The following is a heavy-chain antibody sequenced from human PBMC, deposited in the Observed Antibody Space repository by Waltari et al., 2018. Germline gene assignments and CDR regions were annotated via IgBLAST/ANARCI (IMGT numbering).Heavy chain of an antibody. Sequence: QVQLVQSGAEVKKPGASVKVSCKASGYTFTSYDINWVRQATGQGLEWMGWRNPNSGNTGYAQKFQGRVTMTRNTSISTAYMELSSLRSEDTAVYYCARAKASYAIRGRRSGNAFDIWGQGTMVTVSS. J-gene: IGHJ3*02. D-gene: IGHD3-10*01. CDR2: RNPNSGNT. V-gene: IGHV1-8*01. CDR1: GYTFTSYD. CDR3: ARAKASYAIRGRRSGNAFDI.